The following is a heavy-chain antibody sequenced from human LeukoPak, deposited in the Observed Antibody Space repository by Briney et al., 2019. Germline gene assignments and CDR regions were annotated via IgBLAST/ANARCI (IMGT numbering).Heavy chain of an antibody. Sequence: KGLEWXXXXSYDGSNKYYADSVKGRFTISRDNSKNTLYLQMNSLRAEDTAVYYCAKDRGYGDAEGYGMDVWGQGTTVTVSS. CDR3: AKDRGYGDAEGYGMDV. D-gene: IGHD4-17*01. CDR2: XSYDGSNK. J-gene: IGHJ6*02. V-gene: IGHV3-30*18.